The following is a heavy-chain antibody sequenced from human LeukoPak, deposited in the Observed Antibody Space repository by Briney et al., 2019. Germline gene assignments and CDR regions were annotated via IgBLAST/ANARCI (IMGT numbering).Heavy chain of an antibody. D-gene: IGHD2-2*01. Sequence: PGGSLRLSCAASGFTFSNAWMSWVRQAPGKGLEWVGRIKSKTDGGTTDYAAPVKGRFTISRDDSKNTLYLQMNSLKTEDTAVYYCTTDPLPDCSSTSCHYYYYMDVWGKGTTVTVSS. CDR2: IKSKTDGGTT. J-gene: IGHJ6*03. CDR3: TTDPLPDCSSTSCHYYYYMDV. V-gene: IGHV3-15*01. CDR1: GFTFSNAW.